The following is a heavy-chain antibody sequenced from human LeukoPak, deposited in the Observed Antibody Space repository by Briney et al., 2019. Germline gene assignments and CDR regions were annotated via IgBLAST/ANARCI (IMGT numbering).Heavy chain of an antibody. CDR2: VYYSGST. D-gene: IGHD6-6*01. CDR1: GGSISSSSYY. J-gene: IGHJ2*01. CDR3: AREVWSIAARPDYWYFDL. V-gene: IGHV4-39*02. Sequence: SETLSLTCTVSGGSISSSSYYWGWIRQPPGKGLEWIGSVYYSGSTYYNPSLKSRITISVDTSKNQFSLKLSSVTAADTAVYYCAREVWSIAARPDYWYFDLWGRGTLVTVSS.